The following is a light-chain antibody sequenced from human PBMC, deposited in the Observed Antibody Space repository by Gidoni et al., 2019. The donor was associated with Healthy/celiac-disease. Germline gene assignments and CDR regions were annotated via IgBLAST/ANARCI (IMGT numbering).Light chain of an antibody. J-gene: IGKJ2*01. CDR3: MQALQTHMYT. CDR2: WGS. CDR1: QSLLHSNGYNY. V-gene: IGKV2-28*01. Sequence: DIVMTQSPLSLPVTPGEPASISCRSSQSLLHSNGYNYLDWYLQKPGQSPQLLIYWGSNRASGVPDRFSGSGSGTDFTLKISRVEAEDVGVYYCMQALQTHMYTFGQGTKLEIK.